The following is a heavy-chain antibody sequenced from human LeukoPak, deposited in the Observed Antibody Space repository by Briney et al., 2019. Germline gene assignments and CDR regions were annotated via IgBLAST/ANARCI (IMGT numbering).Heavy chain of an antibody. J-gene: IGHJ4*02. CDR2: IYYSGST. CDR3: ARASLGELSPWFDY. V-gene: IGHV4-59*01. CDR1: GGSISSYY. D-gene: IGHD3-16*02. Sequence: PSETLSLTCTVSGGSISSYYWSWIRQPPGKGLEWIGYIYYSGSTNYNPSLKSRVTISVDTSKNQFSLKLSSVTAADTAVYYCARASLGELSPWFDYWGQGTLVNVSS.